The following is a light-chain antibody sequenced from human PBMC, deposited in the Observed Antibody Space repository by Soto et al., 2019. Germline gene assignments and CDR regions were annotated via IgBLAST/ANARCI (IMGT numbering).Light chain of an antibody. J-gene: IGKJ1*01. CDR1: QDITNL. V-gene: IGKV1-5*03. CDR2: RSS. CDR3: QQYNIYWT. Sequence: DIQMTQCPSNLTESVGDRVTITFRASQDITNLLAWYQQKPGKAPKLLIYRSSILGSGVSSRFSGSGSGTEFTLTISILQPDDFATYYCQQYNIYWTFGQGTKVDI.